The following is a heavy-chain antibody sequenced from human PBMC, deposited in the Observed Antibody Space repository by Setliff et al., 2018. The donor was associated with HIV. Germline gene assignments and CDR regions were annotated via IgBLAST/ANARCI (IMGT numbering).Heavy chain of an antibody. J-gene: IGHJ4*02. CDR3: ARHGGYNPLDY. D-gene: IGHD5-12*01. CDR1: GYSFTNYW. V-gene: IGHV5-51*01. Sequence: GESLKISCTGFGYSFTNYWIGWVRQMPGKGLEWMGIIYPADSHTSYRPSFQGHVTISADKSISTAYLQWSSLKASDTAMYYCARHGGYNPLDYWGQGTLVTVSS. CDR2: IYPADSHT.